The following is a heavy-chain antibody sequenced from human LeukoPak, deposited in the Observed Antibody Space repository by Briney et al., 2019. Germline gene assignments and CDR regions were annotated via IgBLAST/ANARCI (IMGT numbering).Heavy chain of an antibody. CDR2: IYYSGST. CDR1: ARSMSSGGDY. Sequence: SETLSLTCTVSARSMSSGGDYWHWIRQHPGKGLEWIGYIYYSGSTYYNPSLKSRVTISVDTSKNQFSLKLSSVTAADTAVYYWARFDLVVTADDAFDIWGQGTMVTVSS. CDR3: ARFDLVVTADDAFDI. V-gene: IGHV4-31*03. J-gene: IGHJ3*02. D-gene: IGHD2-21*02.